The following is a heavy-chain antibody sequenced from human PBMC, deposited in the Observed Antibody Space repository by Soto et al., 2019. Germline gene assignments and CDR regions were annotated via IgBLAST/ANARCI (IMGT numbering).Heavy chain of an antibody. D-gene: IGHD6-19*01. Sequence: QVQLQESGPGLVKASETLSLTCTVSGYSISPYYWTWIRQPPGKGLEWIGYVYYSGSTNYNPSLKSRVTISVDTSKSQFSLRLNSVTAADTAVYYCARYKRDSGWYVFDYWGQGTLVTVSS. CDR2: VYYSGST. CDR1: GYSISPYY. J-gene: IGHJ4*02. CDR3: ARYKRDSGWYVFDY. V-gene: IGHV4-59*08.